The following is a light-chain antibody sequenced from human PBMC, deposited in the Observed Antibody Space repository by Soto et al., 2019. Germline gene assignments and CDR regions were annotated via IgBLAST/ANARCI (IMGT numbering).Light chain of an antibody. CDR3: QQRDNWPRT. CDR2: DAS. V-gene: IGKV3-11*01. CDR1: QSVSTS. Sequence: DTVLTQSPATLSLSPGERATLSCRASQSVSTSLAWYQQKFGQTPRLLIYDASKRATGAPARFSGSGSGTDFTLTISSLESEDFAVYYCQQRDNWPRTFGQGTKVEIK. J-gene: IGKJ1*01.